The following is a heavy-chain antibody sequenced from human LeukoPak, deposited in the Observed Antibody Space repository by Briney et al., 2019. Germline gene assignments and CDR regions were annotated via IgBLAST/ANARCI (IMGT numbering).Heavy chain of an antibody. CDR2: ISAYNGNT. J-gene: IGHJ4*02. V-gene: IGHV1-18*01. CDR1: GYTFTSYG. Sequence: GGSVTVSCKASGYTFTSYGISWVRQAPGQGREGMGWISAYNGNTNYAQKLQGRVTMTTHTSTSTAYMELRSLRSDDTAVYYCARVYPLLGGSYPNPLDYWGQGTLVTVSS. CDR3: ARVYPLLGGSYPNPLDY. D-gene: IGHD1-26*01.